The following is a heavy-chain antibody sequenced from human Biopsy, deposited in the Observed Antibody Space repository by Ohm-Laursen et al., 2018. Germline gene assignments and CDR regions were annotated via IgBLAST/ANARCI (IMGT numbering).Heavy chain of an antibody. CDR2: INPNSGNA. Sequence: ATVKISCKASGYTFASYYLHWVRQAPGHGLEWMGWINPNSGNANYAQSFQGRLTVTRDTSISTAYMELTSLTFDDTAIYYCARVPAYPSIDGYYGLDLWGQGTTVIVSS. CDR1: GYTFASYY. V-gene: IGHV1-2*02. D-gene: IGHD3-9*01. CDR3: ARVPAYPSIDGYYGLDL. J-gene: IGHJ6*02.